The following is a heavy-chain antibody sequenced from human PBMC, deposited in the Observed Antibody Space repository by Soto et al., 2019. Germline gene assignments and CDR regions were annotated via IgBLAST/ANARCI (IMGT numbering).Heavy chain of an antibody. V-gene: IGHV3-23*01. Sequence: GLSLRLSWSLSAFTFISYVMRWVRQAPGKRLELRSGIGGSCGSTYYADSVKGRVTISRDNSTNTLHLQMNSLRAEYTAVYYCARDTVDYYESSGPLSYGMAVWGQGTTVPVS. CDR2: IGGSCGST. CDR3: ARDTVDYYESSGPLSYGMAV. D-gene: IGHD3-22*01. CDR1: AFTFISYV. J-gene: IGHJ6*02.